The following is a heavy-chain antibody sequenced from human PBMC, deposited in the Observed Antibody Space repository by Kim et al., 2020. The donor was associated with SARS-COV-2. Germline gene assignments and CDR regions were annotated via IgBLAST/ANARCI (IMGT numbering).Heavy chain of an antibody. D-gene: IGHD2-2*01. CDR3: ARRRDCSSTSCYQDY. V-gene: IGHV3-23*01. J-gene: IGHJ4*02. Sequence: DSVKVRFTISRDNSENTQYLQMRSLRVEDTAVYYCARRRDCSSTSCYQDYWGQGTLVTVSS.